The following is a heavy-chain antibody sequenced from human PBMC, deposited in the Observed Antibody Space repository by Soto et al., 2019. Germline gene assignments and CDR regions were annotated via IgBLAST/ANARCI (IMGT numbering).Heavy chain of an antibody. V-gene: IGHV3-33*01. J-gene: IGHJ6*02. Sequence: LRLSCAASGCTFSSDGMRRVREAPGNGVVWAAVIWDDGIKKYYASFVKGRFTISRDNSKNTLYLQMNSLRAEDTAVYYCARDFVIDRDRGDAYYGMDAWGQGTTVTVS. D-gene: IGHD3-9*01. CDR1: GCTFSSDG. CDR3: ARDFVIDRDRGDAYYGMDA. CDR2: IWDDGIKK.